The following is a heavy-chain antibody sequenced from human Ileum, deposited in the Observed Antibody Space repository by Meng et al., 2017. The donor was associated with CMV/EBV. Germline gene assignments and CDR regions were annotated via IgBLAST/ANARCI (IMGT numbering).Heavy chain of an antibody. CDR3: ARGQDNHKGGVH. V-gene: IGHV4-34*01. Sequence: QLWGAGLLSPSDTLSMICDVYDASFSDFYLSGTRHLPWKGLEWIGEIHPSGSTHYNPSLESRVSISVHMSNNQFSLKVSSVTAADTAVYYCARGQDNHKGGVHWGQGTLVTVSS. CDR1: DASFSDFY. CDR2: IHPSGST. D-gene: IGHD1-14*01. J-gene: IGHJ4*02.